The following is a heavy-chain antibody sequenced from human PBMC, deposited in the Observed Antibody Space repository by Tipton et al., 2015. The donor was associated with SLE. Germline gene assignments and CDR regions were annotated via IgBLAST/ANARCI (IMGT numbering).Heavy chain of an antibody. CDR1: GGSISSGGYY. J-gene: IGHJ6*03. Sequence: TLSLTCTVSGGSISSGGYYWTWIRQPPGKGLEWIGYIYYSGSTNYNPSLKSRVTISVDTSKNQFSLKLSSVTAADTAVYYCARAGAGYYYYSYMDVWGKGTTLTVSS. CDR3: ARAGAGYYYYSYMDV. CDR2: IYYSGST. V-gene: IGHV4-61*08.